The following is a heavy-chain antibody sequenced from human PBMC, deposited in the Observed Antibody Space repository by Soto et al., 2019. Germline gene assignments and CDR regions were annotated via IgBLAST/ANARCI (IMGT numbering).Heavy chain of an antibody. D-gene: IGHD3-10*01. CDR2: ISSSSSYT. CDR3: ARGDPPLWFGE. CDR1: GFTFSDYY. J-gene: IGHJ6*02. V-gene: IGHV3-11*05. Sequence: QVQLVESGGGLVKPGGSLRLSCAASGFTFSDYYMSWIRQAPGKGLEWVSYISSSSSYTNYADSVKGRFTISRDNAKNSLYLLMNSLIAEDTAVYYGARGDPPLWFGEGGQGTTVTVSS.